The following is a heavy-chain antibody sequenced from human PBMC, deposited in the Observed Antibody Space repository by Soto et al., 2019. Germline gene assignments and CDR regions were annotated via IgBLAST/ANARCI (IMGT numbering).Heavy chain of an antibody. CDR2: ISGYGGKR. CDR3: ARGWGKIIGVNDF. D-gene: IGHD2-8*01. V-gene: IGHV1-18*01. J-gene: IGHJ4*02. CDR1: GYTFNTFG. Sequence: IQLMQSAGEVKRPGASVKVSCKASGYTFNTFGITWVRQAPGQGLEWMGCISGYGGKRDYLRKLQGRITMTAEPSTSTAYMELRNLTSDDTAVYYCARGWGKIIGVNDFWGQGTLVTVSS.